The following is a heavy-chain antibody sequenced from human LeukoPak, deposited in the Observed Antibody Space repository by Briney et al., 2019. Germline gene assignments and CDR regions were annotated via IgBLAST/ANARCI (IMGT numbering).Heavy chain of an antibody. CDR1: GFTFSSYW. CDR2: IKQDGSEK. Sequence: GGSLRLSCAASGFTFSSYWMSWVRQAPGKGLEWVANIKQDGSEKYYVDSVKGRFTISRDNAKNSLYLQMNSLRAEETAVYYCAKAKVLWFGEYVDYWGQGTLVTVSS. D-gene: IGHD3-10*01. V-gene: IGHV3-7*03. CDR3: AKAKVLWFGEYVDY. J-gene: IGHJ4*02.